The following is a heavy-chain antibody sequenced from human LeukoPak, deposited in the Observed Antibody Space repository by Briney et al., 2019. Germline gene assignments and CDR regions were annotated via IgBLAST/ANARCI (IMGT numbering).Heavy chain of an antibody. Sequence: TSDTLSLTRTVSVGSISSYYWSGIRQSPAKARECIVYIYSSWSTKYNPSLSGRVTISVDTSKNHFSLRLSFVTAPDTAVYYCASDFRPGGRSTDAFDIWGQGTMVTVSS. CDR2: IYSSWST. J-gene: IGHJ3*02. V-gene: IGHV4-59*07. CDR3: ASDFRPGGRSTDAFDI. CDR1: VGSISSYY. D-gene: IGHD2-15*01.